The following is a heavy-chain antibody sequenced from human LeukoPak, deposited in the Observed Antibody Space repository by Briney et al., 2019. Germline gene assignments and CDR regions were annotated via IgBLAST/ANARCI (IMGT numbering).Heavy chain of an antibody. J-gene: IGHJ3*02. V-gene: IGHV1-18*01. CDR2: ISAYNGNT. CDR1: GYTFTSYG. CDR3: ARVRMSSGRPNDDAFDI. Sequence: GASVKVSCKASGYTFTSYGISWVRQAPGQGLEWMGWISAYNGNTNYAQKLQGRVTMTTDTSTSTAYMELRSLRSDDTAVYYCARVRMSSGRPNDDAFDIWGQGTMVTVSS. D-gene: IGHD6-19*01.